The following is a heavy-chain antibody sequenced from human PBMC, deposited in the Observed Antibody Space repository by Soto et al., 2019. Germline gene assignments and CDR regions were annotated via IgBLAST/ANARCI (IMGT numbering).Heavy chain of an antibody. CDR2: LSGNSGTT. Sequence: GGSLRLSCAASGFTFSSYAMTRVRQAPGKGLEWVSALSGNSGTTYSADSVKGRFTISRDNSRNTLYLQMSSLRAEDTALYYCAKGSKGTIFSANEFWGQGTLGTVSS. J-gene: IGHJ4*02. V-gene: IGHV3-23*01. D-gene: IGHD3-3*01. CDR3: AKGSKGTIFSANEF. CDR1: GFTFSSYA.